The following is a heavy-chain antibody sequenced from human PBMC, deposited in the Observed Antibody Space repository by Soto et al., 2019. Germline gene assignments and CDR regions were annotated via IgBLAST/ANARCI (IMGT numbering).Heavy chain of an antibody. CDR2: INPNSGAT. CDR3: AREGSGWKYFDY. Sequence: ASVKVSCKGSGYTFIANYIQWVRQAPGQGLEWMGWINPNSGATTYAKKFQGRVTLTRDTSITTAYMELSGLTSDDTAVYFCAREGSGWKYFDYWGQGSLVTV. D-gene: IGHD6-19*01. V-gene: IGHV1-2*02. CDR1: GYTFIANY. J-gene: IGHJ4*02.